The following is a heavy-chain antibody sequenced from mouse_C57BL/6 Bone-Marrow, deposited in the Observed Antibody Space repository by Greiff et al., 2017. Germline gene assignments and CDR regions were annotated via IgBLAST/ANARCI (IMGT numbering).Heavy chain of an antibody. CDR2: IRNKANNHAT. CDR3: TRVYYSNFYYAMDY. V-gene: IGHV6-6*01. Sequence: EVKLMESGGGLVQPGGSMKLSCAASGFTFSDAWMDWVRQSPEKGLEWVAEIRNKANNHATYYAESVKGRFTISRDDSKSSVYLQMNSLRAEDTGIYYCTRVYYSNFYYAMDYWGQGTSVTVSS. CDR1: GFTFSDAW. J-gene: IGHJ4*01. D-gene: IGHD2-5*01.